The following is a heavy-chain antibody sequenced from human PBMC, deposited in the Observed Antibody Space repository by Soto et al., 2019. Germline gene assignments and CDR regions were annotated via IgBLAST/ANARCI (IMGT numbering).Heavy chain of an antibody. J-gene: IGHJ4*02. D-gene: IGHD3-22*01. CDR2: INPSGGST. CDR3: ARGHSVYYYDSSGYYYVD. Sequence: QVQLVQSGAEVKKPGASVKVSCKASGYTFTSYYMHWVRQAPGQGLEWMGIINPSGGSTSYAQKFQGRVTMTRDTSTSTVYMELSSLRSEDTAVYYCARGHSVYYYDSSGYYYVDWGQGTLVTVSS. V-gene: IGHV1-46*01. CDR1: GYTFTSYY.